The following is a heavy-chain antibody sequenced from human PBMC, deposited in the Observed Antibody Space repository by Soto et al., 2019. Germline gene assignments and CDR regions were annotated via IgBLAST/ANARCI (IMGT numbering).Heavy chain of an antibody. V-gene: IGHV4-59*01. J-gene: IGHJ4*02. CDR3: ATGYCSGGSCILDY. Sequence: SETLSLTCTVSGGSISSYYWSWIRQPPGKGLEWIGYIYYSGSTNYNPSLKSRVTISVDTSKNQFSLKLSSVTAADTAVYYCATGYCSGGSCILDYWGQGTLVTVSS. D-gene: IGHD2-15*01. CDR2: IYYSGST. CDR1: GGSISSYY.